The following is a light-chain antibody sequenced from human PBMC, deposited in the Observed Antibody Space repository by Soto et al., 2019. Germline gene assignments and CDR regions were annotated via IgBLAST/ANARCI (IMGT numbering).Light chain of an antibody. CDR2: EVI. V-gene: IGLV2-23*02. J-gene: IGLJ3*02. CDR1: SSDVGSYNF. Sequence: QSVLTQPASVSGSPGQSITISCTGTSSDVGSYNFVTWYQQHPGKAPKFMIYEVIKRPSGVSNRFSGSKSGNTASLTISGLQAEDEADYYCCSYAGSSTWVFGGGTKVTVL. CDR3: CSYAGSSTWV.